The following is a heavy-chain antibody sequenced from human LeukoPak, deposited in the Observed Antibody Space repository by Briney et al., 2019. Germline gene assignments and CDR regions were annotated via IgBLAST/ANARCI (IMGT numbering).Heavy chain of an antibody. CDR1: GFTFSSYG. J-gene: IGHJ4*02. CDR2: IRYDGSNK. Sequence: GGSLRLSCAASGFTFSSYGMHWVRQAPGKGLEWVAFIRYDGSNKYYADSVKGRFTISRDNSKNTLYLQMNSLRAEDTAVYYCAREDQGASWIYYFDYWGQGTLVTVSS. D-gene: IGHD2-2*01. V-gene: IGHV3-30*02. CDR3: AREDQGASWIYYFDY.